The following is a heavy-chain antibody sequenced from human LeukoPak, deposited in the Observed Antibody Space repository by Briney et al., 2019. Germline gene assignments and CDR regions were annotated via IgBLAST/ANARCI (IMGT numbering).Heavy chain of an antibody. CDR2: IYYSGST. CDR3: ARGPSYDYVWGSYPYYFDY. CDR1: GGSISSYY. D-gene: IGHD3-16*01. J-gene: IGHJ4*02. V-gene: IGHV4-59*08. Sequence: SETLSLTCTVSGGSISSYYWSWIRQPPGKGLEWIGYIYYSGSTYYNPSLKSRVTISVDTSKNQFSLKLSSVTAADTAVYYCARGPSYDYVWGSYPYYFDYWGQGTLVTVSS.